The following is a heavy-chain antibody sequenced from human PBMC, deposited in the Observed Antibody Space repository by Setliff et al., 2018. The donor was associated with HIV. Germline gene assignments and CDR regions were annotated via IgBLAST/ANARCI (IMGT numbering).Heavy chain of an antibody. CDR1: GFNFGDYG. CDR3: TRDIGEAYYNFWAAYEYFDY. V-gene: IGHV3-49*04. Sequence: SCIASGFNFGDYGMTWVRQALGKGLEWVGFIRSQAYGGTPEYAASVKGSFTCSRDDSKSIAYLQMNSLKTEDIAVYYCTRDIGEAYYNFWAAYEYFDYWGRGTQVIVCS. J-gene: IGHJ4*02. CDR2: IRSQAYGGTP. D-gene: IGHD3-3*01.